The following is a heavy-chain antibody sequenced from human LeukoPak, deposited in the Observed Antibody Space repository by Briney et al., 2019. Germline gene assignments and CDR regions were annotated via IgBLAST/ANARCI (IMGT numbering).Heavy chain of an antibody. CDR3: AKDANTGWSYFDY. CDR2: IRYDGSNE. CDR1: GFIFSNYG. V-gene: IGHV3-30*02. D-gene: IGHD6-19*01. J-gene: IGHJ4*02. Sequence: PGGSLRLSCAASGFIFSNYGMHWVRQAPGRGLGWVAFIRYDGSNEYYADSVKGRFTISRDNSKNTLYLQMNSLRAEDTAVYYCAKDANTGWSYFDYWGQGTLVTVSS.